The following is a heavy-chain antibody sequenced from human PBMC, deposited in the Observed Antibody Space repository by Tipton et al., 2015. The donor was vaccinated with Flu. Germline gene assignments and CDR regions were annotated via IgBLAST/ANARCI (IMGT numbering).Heavy chain of an antibody. J-gene: IGHJ6*02. Sequence: TLSLTCTVSGDSISTTIYYWGWVRQPPGKGLEWMGSIYYSGTTYYNPSLKSRVTISVDSSKNEFSLTLASLTAADTAVYYCARDLWNDRRAYYYYGVDVWGQGTTVTVSS. CDR2: IYYSGTT. CDR1: GDSISTTIYY. D-gene: IGHD1-1*01. V-gene: IGHV4-39*07. CDR3: ARDLWNDRRAYYYYGVDV.